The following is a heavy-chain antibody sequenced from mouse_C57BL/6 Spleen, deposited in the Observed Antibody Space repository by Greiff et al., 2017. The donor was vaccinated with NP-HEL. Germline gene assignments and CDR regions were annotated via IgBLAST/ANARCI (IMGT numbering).Heavy chain of an antibody. CDR1: GYSFTGYY. Sequence: VQLKESGPELVKPGASVKISCKASGYSFTGYYMNWVKQSPEKSLEWIGEINPSTGGTTYNQKFKAKATLTVDKSSSTAYMQLKSLTSEDSAVYYCARKEGDGYSDYWGQGTTLTVSS. CDR2: INPSTGGT. CDR3: ARKEGDGYSDY. D-gene: IGHD2-3*01. V-gene: IGHV1-42*01. J-gene: IGHJ2*01.